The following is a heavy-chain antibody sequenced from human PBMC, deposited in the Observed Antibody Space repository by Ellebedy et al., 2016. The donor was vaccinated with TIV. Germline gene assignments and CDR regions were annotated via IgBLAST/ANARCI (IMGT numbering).Heavy chain of an antibody. CDR1: GYSFTNYY. J-gene: IGHJ4*02. Sequence: GESLKISCKGSGYSFTNYYISWVRQMPGKGLEWMGRIDPGDSYNIYSPSFQGHVTISADKAISTAYLQWSSLRASDTAMYFCASAKYYGSGTYAHDLDYWGQGTLVTVSS. CDR2: IDPGDSYN. CDR3: ASAKYYGSGTYAHDLDY. V-gene: IGHV5-10-1*01. D-gene: IGHD3-10*01.